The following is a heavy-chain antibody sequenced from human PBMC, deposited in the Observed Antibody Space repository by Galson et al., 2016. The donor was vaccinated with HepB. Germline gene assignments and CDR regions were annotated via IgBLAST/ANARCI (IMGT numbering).Heavy chain of an antibody. Sequence: TLSLTCTVSGDPISSGGYYWSWIRQHPGKGLEWIGYIYHSGTTYYNPSLKSRVTISVGTSKNQFSLNLSSVTAADTALYYCAREGGYYDSSGHYYSTPFDYWGQGALVTVSS. D-gene: IGHD3-22*01. V-gene: IGHV4-31*03. J-gene: IGHJ4*02. CDR1: GDPISSGGYY. CDR3: AREGGYYDSSGHYYSTPFDY. CDR2: IYHSGTT.